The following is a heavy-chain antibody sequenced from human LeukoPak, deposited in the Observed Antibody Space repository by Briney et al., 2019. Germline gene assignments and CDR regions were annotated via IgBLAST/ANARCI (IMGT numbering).Heavy chain of an antibody. J-gene: IGHJ4*02. V-gene: IGHV1-2*02. CDR1: GYTFTGYY. Sequence: ASVKVSCKASGYTFTGYYMHWVRQAPGQGLEWMGWINPNSGGANYAQKFQGRVTMTRDTSISTAYMDLSSLRSDDTAVYYCARDYGRFCTSDNCYRTIFDYWGQGTLVTVSS. CDR3: ARDYGRFCTSDNCYRTIFDY. CDR2: INPNSGGA. D-gene: IGHD2-2*02.